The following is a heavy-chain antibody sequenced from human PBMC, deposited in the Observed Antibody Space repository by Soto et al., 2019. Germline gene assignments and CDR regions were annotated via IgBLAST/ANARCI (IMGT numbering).Heavy chain of an antibody. Sequence: PGGSLRLSCAASGFTFSSYAMHWVRQAPGKGLEWVAVISYDGSNKYYAVSVKGRFTISRDYSKNTLYLQMNSLRAEDTAVYYCARAGRHCSSTSCYLGWFDPWGQGTLVTVSS. CDR2: ISYDGSNK. V-gene: IGHV3-30-3*01. D-gene: IGHD2-2*01. CDR3: ARAGRHCSSTSCYLGWFDP. J-gene: IGHJ5*02. CDR1: GFTFSSYA.